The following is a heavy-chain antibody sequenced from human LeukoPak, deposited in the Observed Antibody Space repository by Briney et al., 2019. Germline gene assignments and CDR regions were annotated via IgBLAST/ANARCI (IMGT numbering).Heavy chain of an antibody. Sequence: SETLSLTCTVSGGSNSSSSYYWGWIRQPPGKGLEWIGSIYYSGSTYYNPSLKSRVTISVDTSKNQCSLKLSSVTTADTAVYYCTRSTNLEAFDIWGQGTMVTVSS. CDR2: IYYSGST. V-gene: IGHV4-39*07. CDR1: GGSNSSSSYY. D-gene: IGHD2-8*01. CDR3: TRSTNLEAFDI. J-gene: IGHJ3*02.